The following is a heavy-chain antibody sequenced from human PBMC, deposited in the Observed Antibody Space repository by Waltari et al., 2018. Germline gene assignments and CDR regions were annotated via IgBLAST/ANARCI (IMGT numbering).Heavy chain of an antibody. CDR1: GFTFSSFG. J-gene: IGHJ4*01. Sequence: QVQLVESGGGVVQPGKSLKLSCAASGFTFSSFGIHWVRQTPGKGLEWVALIWYDGSKTFYSDSVKGRFTISRDNSQNTLYLQLNRLRDEDTGIYYCARGYDFWSGYFNYF. V-gene: IGHV3-33*01. CDR3: ARGYDFWSGYFNYF. CDR2: IWYDGSKT. D-gene: IGHD3-3*01.